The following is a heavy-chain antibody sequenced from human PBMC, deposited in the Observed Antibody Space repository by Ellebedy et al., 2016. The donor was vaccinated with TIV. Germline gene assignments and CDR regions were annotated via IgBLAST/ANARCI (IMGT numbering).Heavy chain of an antibody. Sequence: SETLSLXXTVSGVSVSSSSYHWGWIRQPPGKGLEWIGSIYYTGSTSYNPSLKSRVTISVDTSKNQFSLKLSSVTAADTAVYYCARDYYGSLDYWGQGILVTVSS. CDR1: GVSVSSSSYH. D-gene: IGHD3-10*01. J-gene: IGHJ4*02. CDR3: ARDYYGSLDY. CDR2: IYYTGST. V-gene: IGHV4-39*07.